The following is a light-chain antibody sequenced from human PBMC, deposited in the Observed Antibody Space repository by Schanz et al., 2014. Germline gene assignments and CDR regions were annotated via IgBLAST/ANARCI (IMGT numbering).Light chain of an antibody. CDR1: QSVSSF. CDR3: QQYGSSPLYT. V-gene: IGKV3-20*01. Sequence: EIVLTQSPATLSLSPGDRATLSCRASQSVSSFLAWYQQKRGQAPRLLIYDASNRATGIPARFSGSGSGADFTLTISRLEPEDFAVYYCQQYGSSPLYTFGQGTKLEIK. J-gene: IGKJ2*01. CDR2: DAS.